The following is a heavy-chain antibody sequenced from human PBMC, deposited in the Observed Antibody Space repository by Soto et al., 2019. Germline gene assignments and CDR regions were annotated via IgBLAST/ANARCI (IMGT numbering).Heavy chain of an antibody. Sequence: QVQLVQSGAEVKKPGASVKVSCKASGYTFTSYGISWVRQAPGQGLEWIGWISAYNGNTNYAQKLQGRVTMTTDTSTSTAYMELRSLRSDDTAVYYCARGGSATFFIAVAGTIWFDPWGQGTLVTVSS. D-gene: IGHD6-19*01. CDR3: ARGGSATFFIAVAGTIWFDP. V-gene: IGHV1-18*04. CDR1: GYTFTSYG. J-gene: IGHJ5*02. CDR2: ISAYNGNT.